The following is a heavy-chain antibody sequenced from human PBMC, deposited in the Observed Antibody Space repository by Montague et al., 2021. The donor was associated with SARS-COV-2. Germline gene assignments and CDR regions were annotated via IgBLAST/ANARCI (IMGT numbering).Heavy chain of an antibody. V-gene: IGHV3-7*01. CDR2: INQDETAK. Sequence: SLRLSCAASGFTSGDYQMTWARHAPGKGLQWVANINQDETAKPYVDSVKGRFTISRDNAKNSLILQMNSLKDEDTAVYYCARSPRGSGTGWLDYWGQGTLVTVSS. CDR1: GFTSGDYQ. CDR3: ARSPRGSGTGWLDY. D-gene: IGHD3/OR15-3a*01. J-gene: IGHJ4*02.